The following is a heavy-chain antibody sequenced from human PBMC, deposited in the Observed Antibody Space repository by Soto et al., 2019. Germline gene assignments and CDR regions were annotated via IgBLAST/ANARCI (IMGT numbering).Heavy chain of an antibody. CDR1: GFTFSSYG. CDR3: YGRLGD. V-gene: IGHV3-74*01. J-gene: IGHJ4*02. D-gene: IGHD4-17*01. Sequence: EVQLVESGGEVVQPGGSLRLSCAASGFTFSSYGMHWVRQTPEKGLNWVSRISTDGSNRNYADFVKGRFTISRDNAKNSLYLQMDSLRVDDTGLYCCYGRLGDWGQGTLVTVSS. CDR2: ISTDGSNR.